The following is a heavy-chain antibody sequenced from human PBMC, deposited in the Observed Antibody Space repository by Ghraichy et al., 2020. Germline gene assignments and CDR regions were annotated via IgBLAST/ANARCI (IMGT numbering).Heavy chain of an antibody. V-gene: IGHV1-2*02. CDR2: INPNSGGT. D-gene: IGHD5-24*01. CDR1: GYTFTGYY. Sequence: ASVKVSCKASGYTFTGYYMHWVRQAPGQGLEWMGWINPNSGGTNYAQKFQGRVTMTRDTSINTAYMELSRLRSDDTAVYYCARGSAVEDAFDIWGQGTMVTVSS. CDR3: ARGSAVEDAFDI. J-gene: IGHJ3*02.